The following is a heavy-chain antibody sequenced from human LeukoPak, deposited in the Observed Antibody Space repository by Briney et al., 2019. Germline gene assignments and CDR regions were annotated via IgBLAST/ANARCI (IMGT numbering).Heavy chain of an antibody. CDR2: ISYDGSNK. CDR3: ARDPPTVTKDYYYGMDV. V-gene: IGHV3-30*03. Sequence: GGSLRLSCAASGFTFSNYGMHWVRQAPGKGLEWVAVISYDGSNKYYADSVKGRFTISRDNAKNSLYLQMNSLRAEDTAVYYCARDPPTVTKDYYYGMDVWGQGTTVTVSS. CDR1: GFTFSNYG. J-gene: IGHJ6*02. D-gene: IGHD4-17*01.